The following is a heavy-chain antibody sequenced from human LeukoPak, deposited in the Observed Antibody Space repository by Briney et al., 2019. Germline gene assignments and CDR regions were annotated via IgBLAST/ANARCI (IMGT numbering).Heavy chain of an antibody. CDR2: INLSGST. V-gene: IGHV4-34*01. J-gene: IGHJ4*02. CDR1: GGSFSGYY. CDR3: ARAWYYYDSSGYYPFDY. Sequence: SETLSLTCAVYGGSFSGYYWSWIRQPPGKGLEWIGEINLSGSTNYNPSLKSRVTISVDTSKNQFSLKLSSVTAADTAVYYCARAWYYYDSSGYYPFDYWGQGTLVTVSS. D-gene: IGHD3-22*01.